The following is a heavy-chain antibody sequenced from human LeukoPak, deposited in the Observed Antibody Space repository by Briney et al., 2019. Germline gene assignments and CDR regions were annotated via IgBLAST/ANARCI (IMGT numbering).Heavy chain of an antibody. D-gene: IGHD6-13*01. CDR2: IKSKTDGGTT. CDR3: TTDSAGIAAAGLTYYYYYMDV. V-gene: IGHV3-15*01. CDR1: GFTFSSYS. Sequence: GGSLRLSCTASGFTFSSYSMNWVRQAPGKGLEWVGRIKSKTDGGTTDYAAPVKGRFTISRDDSKNTLYLQMNSLKTEDTAVYYCTTDSAGIAAAGLTYYYYYMDVWGKGTTVTVSS. J-gene: IGHJ6*03.